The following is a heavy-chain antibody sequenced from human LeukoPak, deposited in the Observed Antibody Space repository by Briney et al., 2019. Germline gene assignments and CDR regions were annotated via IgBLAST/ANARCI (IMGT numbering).Heavy chain of an antibody. J-gene: IGHJ4*02. CDR2: ISHDGNNK. CDR1: GFTFSTYA. D-gene: IGHD2-21*02. Sequence: GGSLRLSCAASGFTFSTYAMHWVRQAPGKGLERVAVISHDGNNKYFADSVKGRFTISRDNSKNTLYLQMNSLRAEDTAVFYCAKDREDYCGGDCSFDYWGRGTLVTVSS. CDR3: AKDREDYCGGDCSFDY. V-gene: IGHV3-30*18.